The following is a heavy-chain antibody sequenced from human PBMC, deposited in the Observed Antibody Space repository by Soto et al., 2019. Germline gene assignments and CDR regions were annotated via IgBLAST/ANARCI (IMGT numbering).Heavy chain of an antibody. J-gene: IGHJ4*02. CDR1: GFIFADYS. CDR3: ARAAKAFDWLLIYFDY. CDR2: IGSKPYGGTT. V-gene: IGHV3-49*03. Sequence: PGGSLRLSCKASGFIFADYSMNWLRQAPGRGLEWVSFIGSKPYGGTTEYAASVKGRFTISRDDSKSTVYLQMDSLKTEDTAVYYCARAAKAFDWLLIYFDYWGQGT. D-gene: IGHD3-9*01.